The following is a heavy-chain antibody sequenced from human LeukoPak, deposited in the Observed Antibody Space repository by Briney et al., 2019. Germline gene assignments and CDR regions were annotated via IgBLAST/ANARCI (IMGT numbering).Heavy chain of an antibody. CDR3: ARRTYYYDSSGYYIDY. D-gene: IGHD3-22*01. J-gene: IGHJ4*02. CDR1: GYTFTSYD. V-gene: IGHV1-8*01. Sequence: RASVKVSCMASGYTFTSYDISWVRQATGQGLEWMGWMNPNSGNTGYTQKFQGRVTMTRNTSISTAYMELSSLRSEDTAVYYCARRTYYYDSSGYYIDYWGQGTLVTVSS. CDR2: MNPNSGNT.